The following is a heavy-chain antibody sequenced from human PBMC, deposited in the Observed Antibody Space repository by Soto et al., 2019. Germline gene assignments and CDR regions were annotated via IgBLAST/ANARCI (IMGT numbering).Heavy chain of an antibody. J-gene: IGHJ5*02. CDR1: GGTFSSYT. Sequence: QVQLVQSGAEVKKPGSSVKVSCKASGGTFSSYTISWVRQAPGQGLEWMGRIIPILGIANYGKKFQGRVTSTAEKSTSTAYMELSSLRSEDTAVYYCAGGGNIVATMGRFDPWGQGTLVTVSS. V-gene: IGHV1-69*02. CDR2: IIPILGIA. D-gene: IGHD5-12*01. CDR3: AGGGNIVATMGRFDP.